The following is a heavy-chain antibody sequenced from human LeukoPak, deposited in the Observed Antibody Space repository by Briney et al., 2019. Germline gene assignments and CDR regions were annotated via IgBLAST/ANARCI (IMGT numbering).Heavy chain of an antibody. D-gene: IGHD3-10*01. CDR2: IYTSGST. Sequence: PSKTLSLTCTVSGGSISSYYWSWIRQPAGKGLEWIGRIYTSGSTNYNPSLKSRVTMSVDTSKHQFSLKLSSVTAADTAVYYCARDITARANWFDPWGQGTLVTVSS. CDR1: GGSISSYY. V-gene: IGHV4-4*07. J-gene: IGHJ5*02. CDR3: ARDITARANWFDP.